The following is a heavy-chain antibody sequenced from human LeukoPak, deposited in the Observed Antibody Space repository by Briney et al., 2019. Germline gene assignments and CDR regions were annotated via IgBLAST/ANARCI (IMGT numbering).Heavy chain of an antibody. CDR1: GGSISSYY. J-gene: IGHJ4*02. Sequence: SETLSLTCTVSGGSISSYYWSWIRQPAGKGLEWIGRIYTSGSTNYNPSLKSRVTTSVDTSKNQFSLKPSSVPAADTAVYSCASADSSGRWNAFDYWGQGTLVTVSS. CDR2: IYTSGST. CDR3: ASADSSGRWNAFDY. V-gene: IGHV4-4*07. D-gene: IGHD6-19*01.